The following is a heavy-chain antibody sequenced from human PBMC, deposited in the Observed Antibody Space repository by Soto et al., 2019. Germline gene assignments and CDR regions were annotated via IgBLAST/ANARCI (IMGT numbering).Heavy chain of an antibody. J-gene: IGHJ4*02. Sequence: ASLRLSCVASGFTVSNNYMSWVRQAPGRGLEWVSAISNTGSTYYAGSVKGRSTISRDSSTNTLYLEVNSLRADDTAVYYCAKVNVVVVAATFEYEYYFDYWGQGTLVTVSS. D-gene: IGHD2-15*01. CDR3: AKVNVVVVAATFEYEYYFDY. CDR1: GFTVSNNY. CDR2: ISNTGST. V-gene: IGHV3-53*01.